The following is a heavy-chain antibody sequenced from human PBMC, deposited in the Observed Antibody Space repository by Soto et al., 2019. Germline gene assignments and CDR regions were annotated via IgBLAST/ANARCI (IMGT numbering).Heavy chain of an antibody. CDR3: ARGLTYYDFWSGYYTGIKGDDYYGMDV. Sequence: GASVKVSCKASGGTFSSYAISWVRQAPGQGLEWMGGIIPIFGTANYAQKFQGRVTITADESTSTACMELSSLRSEDTAVYYCARGLTYYDFWSGYYTGIKGDDYYGMDVWGQGTTVPVSS. D-gene: IGHD3-3*01. J-gene: IGHJ6*02. CDR1: GGTFSSYA. V-gene: IGHV1-69*13. CDR2: IIPIFGTA.